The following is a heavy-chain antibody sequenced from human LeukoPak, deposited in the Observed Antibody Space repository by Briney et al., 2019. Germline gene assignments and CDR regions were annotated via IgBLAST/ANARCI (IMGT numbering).Heavy chain of an antibody. CDR3: ARPDEDRGYSYGYNY. D-gene: IGHD5-18*01. J-gene: IGHJ4*02. CDR2: IIPIFGTA. CDR1: GGTFSSYA. Sequence: SVKVSCKASGGTFSSYAISWVRQAPGQGLEWMGGIIPIFGTANYAQKFQGRVTITADESTSTAYMELSSLRSEDTAVYYCARPDEDRGYSYGYNYWGQGTLVTVSS. V-gene: IGHV1-69*13.